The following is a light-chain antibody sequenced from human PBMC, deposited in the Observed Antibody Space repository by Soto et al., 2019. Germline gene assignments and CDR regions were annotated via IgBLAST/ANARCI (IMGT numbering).Light chain of an antibody. Sequence: EIVLTQSPGTLSLSPGERATLSCRASQSVSSSYLAWYQQKPGQAPRLLIYGASSRATGIPDRFSGSGSGTDFTLTISRLEPEDFAVYYCPQYGSSPRWTFGQGTKADIK. V-gene: IGKV3-20*01. CDR3: PQYGSSPRWT. J-gene: IGKJ1*01. CDR1: QSVSSSY. CDR2: GAS.